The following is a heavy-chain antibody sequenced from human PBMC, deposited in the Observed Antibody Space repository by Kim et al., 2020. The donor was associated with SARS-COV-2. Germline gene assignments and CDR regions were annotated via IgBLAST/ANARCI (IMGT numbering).Heavy chain of an antibody. CDR2: IYSGGST. J-gene: IGHJ3*02. CDR1: GFTVSSNY. CDR3: ARVRDSSGDKAFDI. V-gene: IGHV3-53*01. D-gene: IGHD3-22*01. Sequence: GGSLRLSCAASGFTVSSNYMSWVRQAPGKGLEWVSVIYSGGSTYYADSVKGRFTISRDNSKNTLYLQMNSLRAEDTAVYYCARVRDSSGDKAFDIWGQGTMVTVSS.